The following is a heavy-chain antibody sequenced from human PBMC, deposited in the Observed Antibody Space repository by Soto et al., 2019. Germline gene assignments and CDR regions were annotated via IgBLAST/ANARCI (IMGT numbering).Heavy chain of an antibody. Sequence: ASVKVSCKASGGTFSSYVISWVRQAPGQGLEWMGGIIPIFGTANYAQKFQGRVTITADESTSTAYMELSSLRSEDTAVYYCALFRCGELHNYYYYGMDVWGQGTTVTLSS. CDR3: ALFRCGELHNYYYYGMDV. J-gene: IGHJ6*02. CDR2: IIPIFGTA. D-gene: IGHD3-10*01. CDR1: GGTFSSYV. V-gene: IGHV1-69*13.